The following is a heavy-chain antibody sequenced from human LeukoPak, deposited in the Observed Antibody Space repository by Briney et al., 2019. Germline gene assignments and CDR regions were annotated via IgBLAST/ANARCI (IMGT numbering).Heavy chain of an antibody. CDR2: IYSGGST. CDR1: GFTVSSNY. CDR3: ARDWDKVGAREGPDY. V-gene: IGHV3-53*01. J-gene: IGHJ4*02. D-gene: IGHD1-26*01. Sequence: GGSLRLSCAASGFTVSSNYMSWVRQAPGKGLEWVSVIYSGGSTYYADSVKGRFTISRDNAKNSLYLQMNSLRAEDTAVYYCARDWDKVGAREGPDYWGQGTLVTVSS.